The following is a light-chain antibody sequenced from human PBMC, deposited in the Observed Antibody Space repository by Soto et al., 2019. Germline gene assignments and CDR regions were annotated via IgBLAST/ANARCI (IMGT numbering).Light chain of an antibody. Sequence: ILVTQSPGTLSLSPGESVTLSCRASRTLSDTYLAWYQQRPGQAPRLVLYGASKRANDIPDRFSGGGSGTDFTLSISRLEPEDFAVYYCQQYGDSPPFSFGQGTKVDIK. CDR2: GAS. J-gene: IGKJ2*03. CDR3: QQYGDSPPFS. V-gene: IGKV3-20*01. CDR1: RTLSDTY.